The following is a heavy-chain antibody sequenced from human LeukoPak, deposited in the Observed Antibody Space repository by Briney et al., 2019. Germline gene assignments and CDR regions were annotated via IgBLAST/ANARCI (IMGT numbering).Heavy chain of an antibody. V-gene: IGHV2-5*02. CDR2: TYWDDDK. Sequence: SGPTLVNPAQTLTLTCSFSGFSLTTRPLGVGWIRQPPGKALEWLAVTYWDDDKRYNSSLKTRLTVTTATSKNQVVLIMTNMDPVDTATYYCAHRRSGYDWNHGDFDYWGQGTLVTVSS. CDR3: AHRRSGYDWNHGDFDY. J-gene: IGHJ4*02. CDR1: GFSLTTRPLG. D-gene: IGHD1-20*01.